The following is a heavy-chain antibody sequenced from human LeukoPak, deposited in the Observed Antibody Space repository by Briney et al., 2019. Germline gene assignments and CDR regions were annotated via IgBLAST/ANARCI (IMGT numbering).Heavy chain of an antibody. CDR2: IYHSGST. V-gene: IGHV4-30-2*01. Sequence: PSETLSLTCAVSGGSISSGGYSWSWIRQPPGKGLEWIGYIYHSGSTHYNPSLKSRVTISVDRSKNQFSLKLSSVTAADTAVYYCASFYYYDSSGDAFDIWGQGTMVTVSS. CDR3: ASFYYYDSSGDAFDI. D-gene: IGHD3-22*01. J-gene: IGHJ3*02. CDR1: GGSISSGGYS.